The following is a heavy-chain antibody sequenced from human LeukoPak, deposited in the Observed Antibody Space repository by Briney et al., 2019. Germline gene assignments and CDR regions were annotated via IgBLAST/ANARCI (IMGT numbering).Heavy chain of an antibody. J-gene: IGHJ4*02. CDR3: AREPRLTGTIDYFDY. D-gene: IGHD1-1*01. CDR1: GYTFSSYD. V-gene: IGHV1-8*01. Sequence: ASVKVSCKASGYTFSSYDINWVRQAPGQGLEWTGWMNPNSGNTGYAQKFQGRVTMTRDTSINTAYVELSSLRSDDTAIYYCAREPRLTGTIDYFDYWGQGTLVTVSS. CDR2: MNPNSGNT.